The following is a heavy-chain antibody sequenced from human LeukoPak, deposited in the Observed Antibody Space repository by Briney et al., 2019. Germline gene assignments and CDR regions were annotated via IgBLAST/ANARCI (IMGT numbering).Heavy chain of an antibody. Sequence: PGGSLRLSCAASGFTFSSYWMSCVRQAPGKGLEWVANIKQDGSEKYYMDSVKGRFTISRDNAKNSLYLQMNSLRAEDTAVYYCARDYGRITMVRTHLGRYYGMDVWGKGTTVTVSS. CDR2: IKQDGSEK. CDR1: GFTFSSYW. J-gene: IGHJ6*04. V-gene: IGHV3-7*03. D-gene: IGHD3-10*01. CDR3: ARDYGRITMVRTHLGRYYGMDV.